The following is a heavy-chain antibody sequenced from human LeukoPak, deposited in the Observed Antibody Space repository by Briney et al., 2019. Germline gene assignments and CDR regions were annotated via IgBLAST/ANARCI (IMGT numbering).Heavy chain of an antibody. CDR3: ARGDYYDSSGYFDAFDI. CDR1: GGSISSYY. V-gene: IGHV4-59*01. D-gene: IGHD3-22*01. CDR2: IYYSGST. J-gene: IGHJ3*02. Sequence: SETLSLTYTVSGGSISSYYWSWIRQPPGKGLEWIGYIYYSGSTNYNPSLKSRVTISVDTSKNQFSLKLSSVTAADTAVYYCARGDYYDSSGYFDAFDIWGQGTMVTVSS.